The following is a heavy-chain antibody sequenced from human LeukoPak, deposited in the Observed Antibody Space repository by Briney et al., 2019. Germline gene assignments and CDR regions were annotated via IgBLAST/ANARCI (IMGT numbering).Heavy chain of an antibody. CDR3: VRDLGIRPDSSAFY. J-gene: IGHJ4*02. CDR1: GGSISSSSYY. D-gene: IGHD3-22*01. CDR2: IYYSGST. V-gene: IGHV4-39*02. Sequence: SETLSLTCTVSGGSISSSSYYWGWIRQPPGKGLEWIGSIYYSGSTYYNPSLKSRVTISVDTSKNQFSLKLSSVTAADTAVCYCVRDLGIRPDSSAFYWGQGTLVTVSS.